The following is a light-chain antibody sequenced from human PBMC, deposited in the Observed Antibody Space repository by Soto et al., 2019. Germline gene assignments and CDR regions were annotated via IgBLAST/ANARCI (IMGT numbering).Light chain of an antibody. CDR1: QSISSG. CDR3: QQYSTYSWT. CDR2: KAS. J-gene: IGKJ1*01. Sequence: DIQMTQSPSTLSASVGDRVTITCRASQSISSGLAWYQQKPGKAPKLLIYKASNLESGVPSRFSGSGSGTEFTLTISSLQPDDFATYYCQQYSTYSWTFGQGTQVEIK. V-gene: IGKV1-5*03.